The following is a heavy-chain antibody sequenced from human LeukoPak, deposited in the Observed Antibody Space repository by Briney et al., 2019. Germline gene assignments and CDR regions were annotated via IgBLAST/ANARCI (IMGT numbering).Heavy chain of an antibody. J-gene: IGHJ4*02. D-gene: IGHD2-15*01. CDR2: IYYSGST. CDR3: AGGDIVPDY. V-gene: IGHV4-39*01. CDR1: GGSISSSSYY. Sequence: PSETLSLTCTVSGGSISSSSYYWGWIRQPPGKGLEWIGSIYYSGSTYYNPSLKSRVTISVDTSKNQFSLKLSSVTAADTAVCYCAGGDIVPDYWGQGTLVTVSS.